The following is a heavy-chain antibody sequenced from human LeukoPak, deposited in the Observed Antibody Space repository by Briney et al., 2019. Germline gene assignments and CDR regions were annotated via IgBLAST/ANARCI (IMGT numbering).Heavy chain of an antibody. CDR3: AGVRGPTFGASCLAF. V-gene: IGHV3-48*04. J-gene: IGHJ6*04. CDR2: ISDRTANII. CDR1: GFTFSSIS. D-gene: IGHD3-10*01. Sequence: GGSLRLSCAASGFTFSSISMHWVRQAPGKGLEWLSFISDRTANIIYYADSVKGRFTTSRDNAKDSLHLQMNSLRAEDTAVYFCAGVRGPTFGASCLAFWGKGTTVTVSS.